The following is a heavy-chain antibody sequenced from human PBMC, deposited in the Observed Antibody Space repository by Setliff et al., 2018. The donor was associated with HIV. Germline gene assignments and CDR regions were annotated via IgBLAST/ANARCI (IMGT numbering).Heavy chain of an antibody. CDR3: ARGKVGYDGIMDV. D-gene: IGHD3-16*01. CDR1: GYTFTSYA. CDR2: INAGNGNT. J-gene: IGHJ6*04. Sequence: AASVKVSCKASGYTFTSYAMHWVRQAPGQRLEWMGWINAGNGNTKYSQEFQGRVTITRDTSASTAYMELSSLRSEDMAVYYCARGKVGYDGIMDVWGKGTTVTVSS. V-gene: IGHV1-3*03.